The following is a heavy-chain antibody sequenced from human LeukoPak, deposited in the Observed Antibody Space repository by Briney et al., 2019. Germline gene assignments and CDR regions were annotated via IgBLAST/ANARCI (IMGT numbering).Heavy chain of an antibody. CDR1: GGSINSDY. V-gene: IGHV4-59*08. J-gene: IGHJ3*02. CDR2: IYYSGST. CDR3: ASGSERRAFDI. Sequence: SETLSLTCSVSGGSINSDYWTWIRQPPGKGLERIGYIYYSGSTYYNPSLKSRVTISVDTSKNRFSLKLSSVTAADTAVYYCASGSERRAFDIWGQGSMVTVSS.